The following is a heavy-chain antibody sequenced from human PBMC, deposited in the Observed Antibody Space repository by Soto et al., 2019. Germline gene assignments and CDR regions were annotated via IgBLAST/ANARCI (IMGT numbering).Heavy chain of an antibody. D-gene: IGHD3-10*01. J-gene: IGHJ4*02. CDR3: ARSHYYGSRNFDY. CDR1: GGSISISSYY. Sequence: PSDTLSLTCTVSGGSISISSYYWGWILHPPGKGLEWIGSIYYSGSTYYNPSLKSRVTISVDTSKNQFSLKLSSVTAADTAVYYCARSHYYGSRNFDYWGQGTLVTVSS. CDR2: IYYSGST. V-gene: IGHV4-39*01.